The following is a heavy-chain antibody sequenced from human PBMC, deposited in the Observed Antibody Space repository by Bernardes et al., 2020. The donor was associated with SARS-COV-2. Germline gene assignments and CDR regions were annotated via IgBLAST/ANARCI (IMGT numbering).Heavy chain of an antibody. CDR1: GFSFGDHW. V-gene: IGHV3-74*01. CDR2: INAVGGTT. Sequence: GGSLRLSCEASGFSFGDHWMHWVRQAPGKGLVWVARINAVGGTTNYADSVKGRFTISRDNAKNTLYLQMRSLSAEDTAVYYCTRGPISGYGSFGVWGQGTLVTVSS. J-gene: IGHJ4*02. D-gene: IGHD3-22*01. CDR3: TRGPISGYGSFGV.